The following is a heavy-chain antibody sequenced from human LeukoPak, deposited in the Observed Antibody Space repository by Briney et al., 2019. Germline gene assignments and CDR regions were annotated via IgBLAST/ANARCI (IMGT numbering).Heavy chain of an antibody. D-gene: IGHD3-10*01. CDR2: ISYDGSNK. CDR3: AKGHYGSGSWDY. CDR1: GFTFSSYG. Sequence: GGSLRLSCAASGFTFSSYGMHWVRQAPGKGLERVAVISYDGSNKYYADSVKGRFTISRDNSKNTLYLQMNSLRAEDTAVYYCAKGHYGSGSWDYWGQGTLVTVSS. J-gene: IGHJ4*02. V-gene: IGHV3-30*18.